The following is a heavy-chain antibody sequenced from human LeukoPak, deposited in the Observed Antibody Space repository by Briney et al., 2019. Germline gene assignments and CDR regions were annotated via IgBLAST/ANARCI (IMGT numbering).Heavy chain of an antibody. V-gene: IGHV3-30*01. CDR1: GFTFSSYA. Sequence: GGSLRLSCAASGFTFSSYAMHWVRQAPGKGLEWVAAISHDGSNKYHADPVKGRFTISRDNSKNTVYLQMNSLRAEDTAVYFCAGSPKYSSSWFEYFQHWGQGTLVTVSS. CDR3: AGSPKYSSSWFEYFQH. J-gene: IGHJ1*01. CDR2: ISHDGSNK. D-gene: IGHD6-13*01.